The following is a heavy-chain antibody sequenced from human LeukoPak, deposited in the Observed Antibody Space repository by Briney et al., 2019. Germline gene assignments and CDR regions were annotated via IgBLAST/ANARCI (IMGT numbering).Heavy chain of an antibody. CDR1: GFTFTTYW. CDR2: INIDGTTT. J-gene: IGHJ5*02. CDR3: VRAGASATYGQFDA. D-gene: IGHD3-10*01. V-gene: IGHV3-74*01. Sequence: PGGCLRLTCAASGFTFTTYWMHWVRQAPGKGRVWVARINIDGTTTYYADYVKGRFTISRDNAKNTVSLEMSSLSEEDTGVYLCVRAGASATYGQFDAWAQGALVTVSS.